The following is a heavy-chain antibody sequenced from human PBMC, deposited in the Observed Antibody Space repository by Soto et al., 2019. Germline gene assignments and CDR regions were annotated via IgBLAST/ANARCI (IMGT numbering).Heavy chain of an antibody. CDR3: ARMATFGSLNWFDP. Sequence: ASVKVSCKASGYIFTNNDVSWVRQAAGQGLEWMGWMNPGSGDTGYAQKFQGRVTMTRDISIATAYMELSSLRSDDTAIYYCARMATFGSLNWFDPWGQGTLVTVSS. D-gene: IGHD3-16*01. V-gene: IGHV1-8*01. CDR2: MNPGSGDT. J-gene: IGHJ5*02. CDR1: GYIFTNND.